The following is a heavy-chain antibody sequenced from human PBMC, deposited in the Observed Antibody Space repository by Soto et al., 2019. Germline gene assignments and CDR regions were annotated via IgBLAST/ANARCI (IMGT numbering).Heavy chain of an antibody. CDR1: GGSLSSSSYY. Sequence: PSETLSLTCTVSGGSLSSSSYYWGWIRQPPGKGLEWIGSIYYSVSTYYNPSLKSRVTISVDTSKNQFSLKLSSVTAADTAVYYCARLVVITKGYFDYWGQGTLVTVSS. CDR3: ARLVVITKGYFDY. J-gene: IGHJ4*02. D-gene: IGHD3-22*01. V-gene: IGHV4-39*01. CDR2: IYYSVST.